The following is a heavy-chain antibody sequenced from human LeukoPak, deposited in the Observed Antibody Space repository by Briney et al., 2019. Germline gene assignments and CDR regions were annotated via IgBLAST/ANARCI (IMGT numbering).Heavy chain of an antibody. CDR2: IYYSGST. CDR3: AGTLSSGYYYVMGY. V-gene: IGHV4-28*01. D-gene: IGHD3-22*01. CDR1: GYSISSSNW. J-gene: IGHJ4*02. Sequence: SETLSLTCAVSGYSISSSNWWGWIRQPPGKGLEWIGYIYYSGSTYYNPSPKSRVTMSVDTSKNQFSLKLSSVTAADTAVYYCAGTLSSGYYYVMGYWGQGTLVTVSS.